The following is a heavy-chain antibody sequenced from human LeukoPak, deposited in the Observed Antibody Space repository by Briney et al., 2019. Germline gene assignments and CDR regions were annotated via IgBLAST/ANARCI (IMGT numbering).Heavy chain of an antibody. CDR2: LYSDGTT. CDR1: RFTVSSNY. D-gene: IGHD1-20*01. J-gene: IGHJ4*02. CDR3: AKDLYDNWNPHRTSPDY. Sequence: GGSLRLSCAASRFTVSSNYTGWVRQAPGKGLEWVSVLYSDGTTYYPDSVKGRFTISRDNSQNTLYLQLDSLRAEDTAVYYCAKDLYDNWNPHRTSPDYWGQGTLVTVSS. V-gene: IGHV3-66*01.